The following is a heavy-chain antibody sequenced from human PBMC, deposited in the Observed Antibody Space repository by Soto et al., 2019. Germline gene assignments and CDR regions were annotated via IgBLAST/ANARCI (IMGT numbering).Heavy chain of an antibody. V-gene: IGHV3-23*01. CDR1: GFTISTYA. CDR2: VTGSGSQI. Sequence: PGGSLRLSCAASGFTISTYAMTWVRQAPGKGLECVSGVTGSGSQIYYADSVKGRFTISKDNSKNTLYLQMSSLREEDTALYYCPKPDVPRAGLWLMDSWGQGTLVTVSS. J-gene: IGHJ5*02. D-gene: IGHD2-21*01. CDR3: PKPDVPRAGLWLMDS.